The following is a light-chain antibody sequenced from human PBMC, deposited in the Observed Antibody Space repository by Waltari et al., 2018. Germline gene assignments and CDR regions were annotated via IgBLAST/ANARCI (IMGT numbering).Light chain of an antibody. CDR1: SSDVGNYNL. V-gene: IGLV2-23*02. CDR3: CSYAGSSVSV. J-gene: IGLJ3*02. CDR2: DVN. Sequence: SITISCTGSSSDVGNYNLVSWYQQHPGEAPKLIIYDVNKRPLGVSNRFSGSKSGNTASLTISGLQAADEADYYCCSYAGSSVSVFGGGTKVTVL.